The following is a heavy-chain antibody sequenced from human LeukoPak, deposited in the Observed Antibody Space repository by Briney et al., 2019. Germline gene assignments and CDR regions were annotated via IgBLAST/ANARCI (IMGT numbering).Heavy chain of an antibody. CDR3: AGANLDYYGMDV. Sequence: PGGSLRLSCAASGFTFSSYAMSWVRQAPGKGLEWVGRIRSEANSYATAYGESVKGRFTFSRDDSKNTAYLQMDSLQTEDTAVYYCAGANLDYYGMDVWGQGTTVTVSS. J-gene: IGHJ6*02. D-gene: IGHD4/OR15-4a*01. CDR1: GFTFSSYA. V-gene: IGHV3-73*01. CDR2: IRSEANSYAT.